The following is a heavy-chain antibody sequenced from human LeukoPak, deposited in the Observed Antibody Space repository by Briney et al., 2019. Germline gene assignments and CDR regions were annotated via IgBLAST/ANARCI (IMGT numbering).Heavy chain of an antibody. CDR1: GFTFSNYG. V-gene: IGHV3-33*06. Sequence: HPGGSLRLSCAASGFTFSNYGMHWVRQAPGKGLEWVAVIWSDGNNRYYADSVKGRFIFSRDNSKNTLSLPMNSMRAEDTAVYYCVKERGPFDGFDIWGQGTMVTVFS. J-gene: IGHJ3*02. CDR3: VKERGPFDGFDI. CDR2: IWSDGNNR.